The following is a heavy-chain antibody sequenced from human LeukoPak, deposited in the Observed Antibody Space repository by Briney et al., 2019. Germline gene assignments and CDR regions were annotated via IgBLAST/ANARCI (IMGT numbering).Heavy chain of an antibody. J-gene: IGHJ4*02. CDR1: GGSISSYY. V-gene: IGHV4-59*01. CDR3: ASHGTNDSSELLY. D-gene: IGHD3-22*01. Sequence: PSETLSLTCTVSGGSISSYYWSWIRQPPGKGLEWIGYIYYSGSTNYNPPLKSRVTISVDTSKNQFSLKLSSVTAADTAVYYCASHGTNDSSELLYWGQGTLVTVSS. CDR2: IYYSGST.